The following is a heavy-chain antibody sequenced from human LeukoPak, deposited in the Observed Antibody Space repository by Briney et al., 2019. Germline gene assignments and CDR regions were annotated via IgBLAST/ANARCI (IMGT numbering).Heavy chain of an antibody. Sequence: PSETLSLTCTVSGGSISSYYWSWIRQPPGKGLEWIGYIYYSGSTNYNPSLKSRVTISVETSKNQFSMKLSSVTAADTAVYYCARVSGSFDFDYWGQGTLVTVSS. D-gene: IGHD1-26*01. J-gene: IGHJ4*02. CDR1: GGSISSYY. CDR2: IYYSGST. V-gene: IGHV4-59*01. CDR3: ARVSGSFDFDY.